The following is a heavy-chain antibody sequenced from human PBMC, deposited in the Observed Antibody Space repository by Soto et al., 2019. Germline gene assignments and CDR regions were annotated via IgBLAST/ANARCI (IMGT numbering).Heavy chain of an antibody. D-gene: IGHD3-3*01. CDR1: GGSISSSSYY. CDR3: ARHTHYDFWSGYYTGGDWFDP. CDR2: IYYSGST. Sequence: QLQLQESGPGLVKPSETLSLTCTVSGGSISSSSYYWGWIRQPPGKGLEWIGSIYYSGSTYYNPSLKSRFTLSVDTSKNQFSLKLSSVTAADTAVYYCARHTHYDFWSGYYTGGDWFDPWGQGTLVTVSS. J-gene: IGHJ5*02. V-gene: IGHV4-39*01.